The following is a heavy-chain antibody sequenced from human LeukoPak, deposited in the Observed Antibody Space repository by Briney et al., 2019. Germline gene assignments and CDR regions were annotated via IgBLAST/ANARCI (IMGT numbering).Heavy chain of an antibody. V-gene: IGHV3-23*01. Sequence: GGSLRLSCVASGFTFDDYVMHWVRQAPGKGLEWVSSISGSGGSTYYADSVRGRFTISRDYSKNTLYLQMNSLRAEDTAVYYCAKAGFQDNWYFDLWGRGTLVTVSS. J-gene: IGHJ2*01. CDR1: GFTFDDYV. CDR3: AKAGFQDNWYFDL. CDR2: ISGSGGST. D-gene: IGHD6-25*01.